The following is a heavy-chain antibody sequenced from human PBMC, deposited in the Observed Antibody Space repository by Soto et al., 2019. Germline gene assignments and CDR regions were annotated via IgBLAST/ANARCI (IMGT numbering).Heavy chain of an antibody. CDR3: ARGRITMVRGPPGFDP. D-gene: IGHD3-10*01. Sequence: SETLSLTCTVSGGSISSGDYYWSWIRQPPGKGLEWIGYIYYSGSTYYNPSLKSRVTISVDTSKNQFSLKLSSVTAADTAVYYCARGRITMVRGPPGFDPWGQGTLVTVSS. CDR1: GGSISSGDYY. CDR2: IYYSGST. J-gene: IGHJ5*02. V-gene: IGHV4-30-4*01.